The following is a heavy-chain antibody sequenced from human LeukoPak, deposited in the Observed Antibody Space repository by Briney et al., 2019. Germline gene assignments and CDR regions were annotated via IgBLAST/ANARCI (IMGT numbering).Heavy chain of an antibody. CDR3: ARLAGYSSGWYVRGGLDY. Sequence: GESLKISCETSGYSFTSNWIAWVRQKPGKGLEWMGIIYPGDSETRYSPSFQGQVTISVDKSVRSAYLSWSSLKASDTAMYYCARLAGYSSGWYVRGGLDYWGQGTLVTVSS. V-gene: IGHV5-51*01. CDR2: IYPGDSET. J-gene: IGHJ4*02. D-gene: IGHD6-19*01. CDR1: GYSFTSNW.